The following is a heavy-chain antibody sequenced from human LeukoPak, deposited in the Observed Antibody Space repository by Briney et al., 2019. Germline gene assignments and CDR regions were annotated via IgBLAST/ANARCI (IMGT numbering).Heavy chain of an antibody. D-gene: IGHD3-3*01. V-gene: IGHV4-59*01. J-gene: IGHJ6*02. CDR3: ARLSPREEWPYYYYGMDV. Sequence: PSETLSLTCTVSGGSISSYYWSWIWQPPGKGLEWIGYIYYSGSTNYNPSLKSRVTISVDTSKNQFSLKLSSVTAADTAVYYCARLSPREEWPYYYYGMDVWGQGTTVTVSS. CDR1: GGSISSYY. CDR2: IYYSGST.